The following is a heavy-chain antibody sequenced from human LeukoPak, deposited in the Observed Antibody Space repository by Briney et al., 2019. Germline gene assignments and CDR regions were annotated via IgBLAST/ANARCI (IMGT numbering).Heavy chain of an antibody. CDR3: AKASWVSSADAVL. J-gene: IGHJ4*02. CDR1: GFTFSSYA. V-gene: IGHV3-23*01. CDR2: LRGGVET. D-gene: IGHD3-16*01. Sequence: GRSLRPSCAASGFTFSSYAMSWVRQAPARGLGWVSSLRGGVETFYADSVKGRFTLSRDEYKNTVYLQMNNLRVEDTAVYFCAKASWVSSADAVLWGQGTLVTVFS.